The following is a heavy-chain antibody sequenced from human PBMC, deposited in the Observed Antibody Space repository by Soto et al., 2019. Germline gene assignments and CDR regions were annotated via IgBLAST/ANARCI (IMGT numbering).Heavy chain of an antibody. D-gene: IGHD1-26*01. CDR1: GYTFSSYA. CDR2: INAGNGNT. J-gene: IGHJ4*01. Sequence: QVQLVQSGAEVKKPGASVKVSCKASGYTFSSYAMYGVRQAPGQRLEWMGWINAGNGNTKYSQKFQGRVTITRDTSASTAYMELSSLRSEDTAVYYCARVLGIVGAPGDYWGHGTLVTVSS. V-gene: IGHV1-3*01. CDR3: ARVLGIVGAPGDY.